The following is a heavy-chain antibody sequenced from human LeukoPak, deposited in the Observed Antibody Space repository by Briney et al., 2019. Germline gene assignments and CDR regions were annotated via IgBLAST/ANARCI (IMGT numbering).Heavy chain of an antibody. Sequence: SGTLSLTCAVSGGSISSSNWWSWVRQPPGKGLEWIGEIYHSGSTNYNPSLKSRVTISVDTSKNQFSLKLSSVTAADTAVYYCARNQWDYDSSGYSYAFDIWGQGTMVTVSS. J-gene: IGHJ3*02. CDR2: IYHSGST. D-gene: IGHD3-22*01. CDR1: GGSISSSNW. CDR3: ARNQWDYDSSGYSYAFDI. V-gene: IGHV4-4*02.